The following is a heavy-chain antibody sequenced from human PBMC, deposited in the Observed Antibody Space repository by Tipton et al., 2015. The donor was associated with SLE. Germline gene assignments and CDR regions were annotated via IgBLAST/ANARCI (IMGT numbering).Heavy chain of an antibody. D-gene: IGHD2-15*01. CDR1: GGSISSNY. CDR2: ISYGGGT. CDR3: ARETAGCCVDY. Sequence: TLPLTCSVSGGSISSNYWIWIRQPPGKGLEWIGYISYGGGTNYNPSLKSRVTISVDTAKNQFSLKLTSVTAADTAVYFCARETAGCCVDYWGQGTLVTVSS. J-gene: IGHJ4*02. V-gene: IGHV4-59*12.